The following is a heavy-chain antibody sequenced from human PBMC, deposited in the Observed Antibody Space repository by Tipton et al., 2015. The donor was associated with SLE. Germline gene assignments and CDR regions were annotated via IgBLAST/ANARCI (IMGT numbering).Heavy chain of an antibody. V-gene: IGHV1-8*01. J-gene: IGHJ4*02. CDR2: MNPNSGYT. CDR3: AREAAAMASDY. Sequence: QLVQSGAEVKKPGASVKVSCKASGYTFTNYDINWVRQATGQGLEWMGWMNPNSGYTGYAQKFQGRVTMTRDTSISTAYMELSSLKSEDTAVYYCAREAAAMASDYWGQGTLVTVSS. D-gene: IGHD2-2*01. CDR1: GYTFTNYD.